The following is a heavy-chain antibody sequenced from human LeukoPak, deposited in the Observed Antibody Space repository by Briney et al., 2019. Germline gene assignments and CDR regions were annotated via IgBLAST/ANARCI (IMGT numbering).Heavy chain of an antibody. CDR1: GGSISSSNYY. CDR3: ATITFGGVKGSYYFDY. D-gene: IGHD3-16*01. J-gene: IGHJ4*02. CDR2: MYQSGST. V-gene: IGHV4-39*01. Sequence: SETLSLTCTVSGGSISSSNYYWVWIRQPPGKGLEWVGSMYQSGSTYYNPSLNSRVTISVDTTKNPFFLKLSSETAADTAVYYCATITFGGVKGSYYFDYWGQGTLVTVSS.